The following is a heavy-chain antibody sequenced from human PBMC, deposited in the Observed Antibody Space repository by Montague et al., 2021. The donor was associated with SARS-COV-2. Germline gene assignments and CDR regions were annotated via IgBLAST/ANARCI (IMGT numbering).Heavy chain of an antibody. Sequence: ETLSLTCAVSRGSFSNYYWTWIRQSPGKGLEWIGEINQGGAPNYTPSLKSRVTISLDTTKKQISLKLNSVTVADTAVFFCARGRPVQGSFRHFDSISSGALDIWAQGSLVIVSS. D-gene: IGHD3-9*01. J-gene: IGHJ3*02. V-gene: IGHV4-34*01. CDR1: RGSFSNYY. CDR2: INQGGAP. CDR3: ARGRPVQGSFRHFDSISSGALDI.